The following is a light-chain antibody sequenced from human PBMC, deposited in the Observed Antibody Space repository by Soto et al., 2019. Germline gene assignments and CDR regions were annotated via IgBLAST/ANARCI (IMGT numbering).Light chain of an antibody. CDR1: NSDVGGYNY. Sequence: QSALTQPASVSGSPGQSITISCTGTNSDVGGYNYVSWYQQYPGKVPKLMIYDVSNRPSGVSNRFSGSKSGNTASLTISGLHDEDEADYYCSAYTNGRTLVFGGGTKLTVL. CDR3: SAYTNGRTLV. CDR2: DVS. J-gene: IGLJ3*02. V-gene: IGLV2-14*01.